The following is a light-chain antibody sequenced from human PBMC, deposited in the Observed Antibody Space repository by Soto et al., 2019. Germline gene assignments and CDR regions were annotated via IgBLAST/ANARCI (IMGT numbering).Light chain of an antibody. V-gene: IGKV1-33*01. CDR2: DAS. CDR3: QHYDHLPPLS. CDR1: QDIRNY. Sequence: DIRLTQSPSSLSASVGDRVTITCQASQDIRNYLNWYQQKPGRAPNLLIYDASNLKTGVPSRFSGSGSGTDFTFTISSLQPEDIATYYCQHYDHLPPLSFGEGTNVEIK. J-gene: IGKJ4*01.